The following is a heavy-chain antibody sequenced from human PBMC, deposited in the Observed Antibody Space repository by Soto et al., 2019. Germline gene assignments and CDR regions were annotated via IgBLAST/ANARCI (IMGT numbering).Heavy chain of an antibody. J-gene: IGHJ2*01. CDR1: GYTFTSYY. D-gene: IGHD3-22*01. V-gene: IGHV1-46*03. CDR2: INPSGGSA. CDR3: ARDIPHYYDSSGLYWYFDL. Sequence: GASVKVSCKASGYTFTSYYMHWVRQSPGQGLEWMGIINPSGGSASYAQKFQGRVTMTRDTSTSTVYMELSSLRSEDTAVYYCARDIPHYYDSSGLYWYFDLWGRGTLVTVSS.